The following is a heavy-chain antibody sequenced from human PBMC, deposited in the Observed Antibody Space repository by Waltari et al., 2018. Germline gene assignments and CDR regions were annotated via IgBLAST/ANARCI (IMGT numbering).Heavy chain of an antibody. Sequence: QVQLVQSGAEVKKPGSSVKVSCKASGGTFRSYAISWVRQAPGQGLEWMGGIIPIFGTANYAQKFQGRVTITADESTSTAYMELSSLRSEDTAVYYCASMSSSSLGYYYMDVWGKGTTVTISS. CDR3: ASMSSSSLGYYYMDV. D-gene: IGHD6-6*01. J-gene: IGHJ6*03. CDR1: GGTFRSYA. CDR2: IIPIFGTA. V-gene: IGHV1-69*12.